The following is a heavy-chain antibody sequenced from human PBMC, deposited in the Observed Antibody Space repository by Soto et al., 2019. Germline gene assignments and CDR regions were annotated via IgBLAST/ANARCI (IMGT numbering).Heavy chain of an antibody. CDR2: INHSGST. V-gene: IGHV4-34*01. J-gene: IGHJ3*01. CDR1: GGSFSGYY. CDR3: ESLIRSCTNCVCAN. Sequence: QVQLQQCGAGLLKPSETLSLTCAVYGGSFSGYYWSWIRQPPGNGLEWIGEINHSGSTNYHPALKSVVSISEVRSKNTFSLNLSYVTAAGRAVYYCESLIRSCTNCVCANWGQGTMVTVS. D-gene: IGHD2-8*01.